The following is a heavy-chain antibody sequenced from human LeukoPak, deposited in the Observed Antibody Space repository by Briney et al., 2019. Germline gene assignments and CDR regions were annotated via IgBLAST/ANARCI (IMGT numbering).Heavy chain of an antibody. D-gene: IGHD5-12*01. CDR2: ISSSSSYI. V-gene: IGHV3-21*01. CDR1: GFTFSSYS. CDR3: ARDSGYEQADNWFDP. Sequence: SGGSLGLSCAASGFTFSSYSMNWVRQAPGKGLEWVSSISSSSSYIYYADSVKGRFTISRDNAKNSLYLQMNSLRAEDTAVYYCARDSGYEQADNWFDPWGQGTLVTVSS. J-gene: IGHJ5*02.